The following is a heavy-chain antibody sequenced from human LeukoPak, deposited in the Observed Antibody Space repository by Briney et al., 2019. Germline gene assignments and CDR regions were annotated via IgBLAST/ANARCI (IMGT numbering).Heavy chain of an antibody. CDR3: TRKYSSTWSFDY. D-gene: IGHD6-13*01. CDR2: VSYSGST. Sequence: SETLSLTCTVSGGSISSYYWSWIRQPPGKGLEWIGYVSYSGSTDYNPSLRSRVTISVDTSKNQFSLKLVSMTAADTAVYYCTRKYSSTWSFDYWGQGTLVTVSP. CDR1: GGSISSYY. V-gene: IGHV4-59*08. J-gene: IGHJ4*02.